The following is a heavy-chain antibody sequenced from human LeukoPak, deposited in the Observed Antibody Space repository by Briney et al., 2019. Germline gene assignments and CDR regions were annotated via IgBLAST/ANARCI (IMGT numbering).Heavy chain of an antibody. CDR2: IYISGST. V-gene: IGHV4-4*07. CDR1: GASIRSYY. J-gene: IGHJ5*02. Sequence: SETLSLTRTVSGASIRSYYWSWIRQPAGKGLEWIGRIYISGSTNYNPSLKSRVTMSVDTSKNQFSLKLSSVTAADTAVYYCARVEAAAEFDPWGQGTLVTVSS. D-gene: IGHD6-13*01. CDR3: ARVEAAAEFDP.